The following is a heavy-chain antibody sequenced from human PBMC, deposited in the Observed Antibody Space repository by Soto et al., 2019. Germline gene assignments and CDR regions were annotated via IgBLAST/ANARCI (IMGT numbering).Heavy chain of an antibody. J-gene: IGHJ5*02. Sequence: GGSLRLSCAASGFTFSSYAMSWVRQAPGKGLEWVSAISGSGGSTYYADSVKGRFTISRDNSKNTLYLQMNSLRAEDTAVYYCAKNGLLLYYYDSSAGWFDPWGQGTLVTVSS. V-gene: IGHV3-23*01. CDR2: ISGSGGST. CDR1: GFTFSSYA. CDR3: AKNGLLLYYYDSSAGWFDP. D-gene: IGHD3-22*01.